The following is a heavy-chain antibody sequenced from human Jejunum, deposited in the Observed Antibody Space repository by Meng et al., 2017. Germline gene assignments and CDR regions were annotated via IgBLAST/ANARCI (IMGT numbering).Heavy chain of an antibody. V-gene: IGHV5-51*01. CDR3: ARCGYSSALYSQY. Sequence: GLEWMGIIRPGDSDTRYSPSFQGQVTFSVDKSINTAYVQWSSLRASDTAMYYCARCGYSSALYSQYWGQGTLVTVSS. D-gene: IGHD5-18*01. J-gene: IGHJ4*02. CDR2: IRPGDSDT.